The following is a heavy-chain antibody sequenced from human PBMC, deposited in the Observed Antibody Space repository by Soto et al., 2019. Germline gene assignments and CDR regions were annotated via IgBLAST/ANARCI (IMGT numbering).Heavy chain of an antibody. Sequence: GGSLRLSCAASGFTFSDYYMSWIRQAPGKGLEWVSYISSSGSTIYYADSVKGRFTISRDNAKNSLYLQMNSLRAEDTAVYYCARDRAVSSGWTLPHYWGQGTLVTVSS. V-gene: IGHV3-11*01. CDR3: ARDRAVSSGWTLPHY. D-gene: IGHD6-19*01. CDR2: ISSSGSTI. J-gene: IGHJ4*02. CDR1: GFTFSDYY.